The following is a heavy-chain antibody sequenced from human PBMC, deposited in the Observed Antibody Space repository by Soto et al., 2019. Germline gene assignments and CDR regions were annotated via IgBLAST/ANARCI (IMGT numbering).Heavy chain of an antibody. CDR3: VGEDSIPFETGWFDP. D-gene: IGHD3-22*01. Sequence: PGGSLRLSCAASGFTFSTYAMHWVRQAPGKGLEWVAVISYDGSNKYYADSVKGRFTISRDNSKNTLYLQMNSLRAEDTAVYYSVGEDSIPFETGWFDPWGKGTLVTVSS. J-gene: IGHJ5*02. CDR2: ISYDGSNK. CDR1: GFTFSTYA. V-gene: IGHV3-30-3*01.